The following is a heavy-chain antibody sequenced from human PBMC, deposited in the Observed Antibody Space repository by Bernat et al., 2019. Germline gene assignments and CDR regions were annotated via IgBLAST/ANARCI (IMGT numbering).Heavy chain of an antibody. CDR1: GGSFSGYY. D-gene: IGHD5-24*01. CDR3: ARGRVATTFYYYYYMDV. J-gene: IGHJ6*03. Sequence: QVQLQQWGAGLLKPSETLSLTCAVYGGSFSGYYWSWIRQPPGKGLEWIVEINHSGRTNSNPSLKSRVTISVDTSKNQFSLKLSSVTAADTAVYYCARGRVATTFYYYYYMDVWGKGTTVTVSS. V-gene: IGHV4-34*01. CDR2: INHSGRT.